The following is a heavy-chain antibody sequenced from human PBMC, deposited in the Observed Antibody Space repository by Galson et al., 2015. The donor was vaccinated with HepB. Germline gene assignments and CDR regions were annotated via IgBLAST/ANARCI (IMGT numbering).Heavy chain of an antibody. CDR3: ARGFVVGATGADY. J-gene: IGHJ4*02. D-gene: IGHD1-26*01. V-gene: IGHV3-33*08. Sequence: SLRLSCAASGFTFSSYGMHWVRQAPGKGLEWVAVIWYDGSNKYYADSVKGRFTISRDNSKNTLYLQMNSLRAEDTAVYYCARGFVVGATGADYWGQGTLVTVSS. CDR2: IWYDGSNK. CDR1: GFTFSSYG.